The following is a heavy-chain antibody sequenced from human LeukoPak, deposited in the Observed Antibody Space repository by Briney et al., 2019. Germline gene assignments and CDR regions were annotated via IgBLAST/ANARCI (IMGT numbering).Heavy chain of an antibody. CDR3: AKGGIAVTSTSVYYYMDV. D-gene: IGHD6-19*01. J-gene: IGHJ6*03. CDR1: GFTFSSYA. Sequence: GGSLRLSCAASGFTFSSYAMTWVRQAPGKGLEWVSTISGSGGTTYYADSVKGRFTISRDNSKNTLYLLMNSLRAEDTALYYCAKGGIAVTSTSVYYYMDVWGKGTTVTISS. V-gene: IGHV3-23*01. CDR2: ISGSGGTT.